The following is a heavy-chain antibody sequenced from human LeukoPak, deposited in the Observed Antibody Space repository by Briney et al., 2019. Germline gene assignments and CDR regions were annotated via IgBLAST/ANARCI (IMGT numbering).Heavy chain of an antibody. J-gene: IGHJ4*02. CDR2: IDPSDSYT. CDR1: GYSFTSYL. D-gene: IGHD3-9*01. CDR3: ASFGYYDILTGYYSHY. V-gene: IGHV5-10-1*01. Sequence: GESLKISCKGSGYSFTSYLISWVRQMPGKGLEWMGRIDPSDSYTNYSPSFQGHVTISADKSISTAYLQWSSLKASDTAMYYCASFGYYDILTGYYSHYWGQGTLVTVSS.